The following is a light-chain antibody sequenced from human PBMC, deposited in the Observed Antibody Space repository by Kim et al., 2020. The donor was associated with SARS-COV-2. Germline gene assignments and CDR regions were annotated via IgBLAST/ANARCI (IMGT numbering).Light chain of an antibody. J-gene: IGKJ1*01. CDR2: KAS. V-gene: IGKV1-5*03. Sequence: DIPMTQSPSTLSASVGDRVTITCRASQSISSWLAWYQQKPGKAPKLLIYKASSLESGVPSRFSGSGSGTEFTLTISSLQPDDFATYYCQQYNSYCTFGQGTKVDIK. CDR3: QQYNSYCT. CDR1: QSISSW.